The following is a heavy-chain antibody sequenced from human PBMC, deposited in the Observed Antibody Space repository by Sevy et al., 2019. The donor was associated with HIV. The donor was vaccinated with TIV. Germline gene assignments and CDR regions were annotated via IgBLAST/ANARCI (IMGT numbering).Heavy chain of an antibody. CDR3: AKSYYYDSSGFPTQTFDY. CDR2: ISGSGGST. CDR1: GFTFSSYA. V-gene: IGHV3-23*01. D-gene: IGHD3-22*01. Sequence: GGSLRLSCAASGFTFSSYAMSWVRQAPGKGLEWVSAISGSGGSTYYADSVKGRFTISRDNSKNTLSLQMNSLRAEDTAVYYCAKSYYYDSSGFPTQTFDYWGQGTLVTVSS. J-gene: IGHJ4*02.